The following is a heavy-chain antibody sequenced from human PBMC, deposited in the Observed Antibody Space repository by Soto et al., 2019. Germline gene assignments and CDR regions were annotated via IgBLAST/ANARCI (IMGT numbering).Heavy chain of an antibody. CDR2: INPSGAST. Sequence: QVQLVQSGAEVKQPGASVKVSCKASGFTFSRYYMHWIRQAPGQGLEWMGIINPSGASTNYAQKFQGRVTLTRETSTSTVSMEVSSLRSEDTAVYYCARDNSESNSWWFDPWGQGTLVTVSS. CDR1: GFTFSRYY. D-gene: IGHD1-26*01. J-gene: IGHJ5*02. CDR3: ARDNSESNSWWFDP. V-gene: IGHV1-46*01.